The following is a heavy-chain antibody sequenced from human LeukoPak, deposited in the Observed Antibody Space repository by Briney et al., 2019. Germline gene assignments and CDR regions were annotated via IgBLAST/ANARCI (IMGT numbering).Heavy chain of an antibody. D-gene: IGHD6-19*01. CDR2: ISYDGSNK. Sequence: PGRSLRLSCAASGFTFSSYAMHWVRQAPGKGLEWVAVISYDGSNKYYADSVKGRFTISRDNSKNTLYLQMNSLRAEDTAVYYCARVYIAVAVFRGDYFDYWGQGTLVTVSS. CDR1: GFTFSSYA. V-gene: IGHV3-30-3*01. J-gene: IGHJ4*02. CDR3: ARVYIAVAVFRGDYFDY.